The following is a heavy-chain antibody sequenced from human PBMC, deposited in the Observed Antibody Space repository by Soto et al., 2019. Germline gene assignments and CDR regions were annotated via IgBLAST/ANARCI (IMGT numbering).Heavy chain of an antibody. V-gene: IGHV3-30*04. CDR3: ARGVIPAAPDVFDI. Sequence: GGSLRLSCEASGFTFETYAFHWVRQAPGKGLEWVAVISFDGRNTYYADSAKGRFTFSRDNSKNTVYLQLNSLTAEDTAEYYCARGVIPAAPDVFDIWGRGTVVTVSS. CDR1: GFTFETYA. CDR2: ISFDGRNT. J-gene: IGHJ3*02. D-gene: IGHD2-2*01.